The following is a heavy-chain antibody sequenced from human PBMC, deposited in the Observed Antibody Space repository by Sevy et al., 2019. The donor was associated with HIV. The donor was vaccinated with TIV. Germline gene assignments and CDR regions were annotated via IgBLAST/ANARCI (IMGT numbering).Heavy chain of an antibody. CDR2: ISGSGGTT. V-gene: IGHV3-23*01. CDR3: AKLQSGDCSRTSCRDYYSDS. J-gene: IGHJ4*02. CDR1: GFIFSNYA. D-gene: IGHD2-2*01. Sequence: GGSLRLSCATSGFIFSNYAMSWVRQAPGKGLEWVSDISGSGGTTYYADAVRGRFTISRDNSKNTLYLQMDSLRAEDTAVYYCAKLQSGDCSRTSCRDYYSDSWGQGTLVTVSS.